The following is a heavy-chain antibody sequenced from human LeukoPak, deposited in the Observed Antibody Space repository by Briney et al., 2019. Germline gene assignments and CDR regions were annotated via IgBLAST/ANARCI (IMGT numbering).Heavy chain of an antibody. D-gene: IGHD2-21*02. Sequence: GASVKVSCKASGYTFTSYGINWVRQATGQGLEWMGWMNPNSGNTGYAQKFQGRVTMTRNTSISTAYMELSSLRSEDTAVYYCARGPVVTAFHFDYWGQGTLVTVSS. CDR3: ARGPVVTAFHFDY. V-gene: IGHV1-8*01. CDR2: MNPNSGNT. J-gene: IGHJ4*02. CDR1: GYTFTSYG.